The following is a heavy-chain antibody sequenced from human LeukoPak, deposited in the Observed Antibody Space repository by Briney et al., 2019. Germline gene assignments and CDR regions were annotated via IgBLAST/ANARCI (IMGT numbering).Heavy chain of an antibody. J-gene: IGHJ4*02. Sequence: QPGGSLRLSCAASGFTVSSNYMIWVRQAPGKGLEWVSVIYSGGSTYYADSVKGRFTISRDNSKNTLYLQMNNLRAEDTAVYYCARDSSGWYYFDYWGQGTLVTVSS. CDR3: ARDSSGWYYFDY. V-gene: IGHV3-53*01. CDR1: GFTVSSNY. D-gene: IGHD6-19*01. CDR2: IYSGGST.